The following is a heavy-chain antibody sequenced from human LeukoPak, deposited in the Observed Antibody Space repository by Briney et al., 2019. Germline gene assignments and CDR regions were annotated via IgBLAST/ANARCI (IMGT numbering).Heavy chain of an antibody. J-gene: IGHJ4*02. CDR2: ISGSGGST. CDR1: GFTFSSYA. Sequence: GGSLRLSYAASGFTFSSYAMTWVRQAPGKGLEWVSAISGSGGSTYYADSVKGRFTISRDNSKNTLYLQMNSLRAEDTAVYYCAKDEREYSSSFDYWGQGTLVTVSS. V-gene: IGHV3-23*01. CDR3: AKDEREYSSSFDY. D-gene: IGHD6-6*01.